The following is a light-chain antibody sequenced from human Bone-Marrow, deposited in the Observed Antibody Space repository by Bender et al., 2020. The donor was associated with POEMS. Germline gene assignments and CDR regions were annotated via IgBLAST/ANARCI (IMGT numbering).Light chain of an antibody. V-gene: IGLV1-44*01. CDR1: SSSIGSNS. J-gene: IGLJ3*02. CDR3: AVWDDSLNGWV. CDR2: STN. Sequence: QSVLTQPPSASGTPGQRVTISCSGSSSSIGSNSVNWYRHLPGTAPKLLIYSTNQRPSGVPDRFSGSKSGTSASLAISGLQSEDEADYYCAVWDDSLNGWVFGGGTKLTVL.